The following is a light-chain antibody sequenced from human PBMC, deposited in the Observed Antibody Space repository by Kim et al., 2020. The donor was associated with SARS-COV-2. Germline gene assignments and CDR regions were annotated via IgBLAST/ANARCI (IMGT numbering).Light chain of an antibody. V-gene: IGKV1-16*02. J-gene: IGKJ5*01. CDR1: QGINNF. CDR3: QQYKSYPIT. CDR2: DAS. Sequence: DIQMTQSPSSLSASVGDRVTITCRASQGINNFLAWFQQKPGKAPKSLIYDASSLQSGVPSQFSGSGSGTDFTLTINSRQPEDFATYYCQQYKSYPITFGQGTRLEIK.